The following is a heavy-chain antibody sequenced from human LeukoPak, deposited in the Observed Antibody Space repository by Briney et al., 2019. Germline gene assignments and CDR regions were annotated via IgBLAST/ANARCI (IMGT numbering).Heavy chain of an antibody. V-gene: IGHV3-23*01. J-gene: IGHJ4*02. D-gene: IGHD3-10*01. CDR1: GLTISTYG. CDR2: ISGGTT. Sequence: GGSLRLSCAASGLTISTYGMSWVRQAPGKGLEWVSSISGGTTYYADSVKGRFTISRDNSKNTVSLQMNSLRAEDTAVYYCAKSVYHSGNYWGQGTLVTVSS. CDR3: AKSVYHSGNY.